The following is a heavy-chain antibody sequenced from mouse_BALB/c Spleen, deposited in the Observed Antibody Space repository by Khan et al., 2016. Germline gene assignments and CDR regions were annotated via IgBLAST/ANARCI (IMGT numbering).Heavy chain of an antibody. CDR3: ARDDFYFGN. CDR1: GFSLISYG. V-gene: IGHV2-4-1*01. J-gene: IGHJ2*01. D-gene: IGHD2-13*01. CDR2: IWSGGST. Sequence: QVQLQQSGPGLVQPSQSLSITCTVSGFSLISYGVHWVRQSPGKGLEWLGVIWSGGSTAYNAAFISRLSISKDNSKSQVFFKMNSLQADDTAIYYYARDDFYFGNWGQGTTLTVSS.